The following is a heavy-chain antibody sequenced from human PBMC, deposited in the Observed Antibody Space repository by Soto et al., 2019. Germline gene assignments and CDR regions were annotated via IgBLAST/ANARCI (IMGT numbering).Heavy chain of an antibody. D-gene: IGHD3-10*01. Sequence: GGSLRLSCAASGFTFSNHAMNWVRQAPGKGLEWVSSISGGGVTIYYADSVKGRFTISRDNSKNTLYLQMNSLRAEDTALYYCAKDQTMIRVITPDYWGRGTLVTVSS. J-gene: IGHJ4*02. CDR2: ISGGGVTI. CDR1: GFTFSNHA. CDR3: AKDQTMIRVITPDY. V-gene: IGHV3-23*01.